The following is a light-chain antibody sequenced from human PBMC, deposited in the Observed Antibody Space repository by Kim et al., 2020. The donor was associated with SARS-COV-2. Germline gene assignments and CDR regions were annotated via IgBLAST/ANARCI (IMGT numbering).Light chain of an antibody. Sequence: SYELTQPSSVSVSPGQTATITCSGDVLANKYARWFQQKPGQAPVLVIYKDSERPSGIPERFSGSSSGTTVTLTISGAQVEDETDYYCSSAADNNLVFGGGTQLTVL. CDR3: SSAADNNLV. CDR1: VLANKY. CDR2: KDS. V-gene: IGLV3-27*01. J-gene: IGLJ2*01.